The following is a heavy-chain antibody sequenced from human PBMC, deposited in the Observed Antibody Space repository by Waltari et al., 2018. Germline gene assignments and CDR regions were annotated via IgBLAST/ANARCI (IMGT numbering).Heavy chain of an antibody. J-gene: IGHJ4*02. V-gene: IGHV4-38-2*02. D-gene: IGHD2-21*01. Sequence: QVQLRESGPGLVKPSETLSLTCTVSGYSISRGYFGGWIRKSPGKGLEWIARIYHGVNTYYSPSLNSRLTISVDTSKNQFYLKLSSVTAADTAVYYCASSFPIAYFDYWGQGTLVTVSS. CDR1: GYSISRGYF. CDR2: IYHGVNT. CDR3: ASSFPIAYFDY.